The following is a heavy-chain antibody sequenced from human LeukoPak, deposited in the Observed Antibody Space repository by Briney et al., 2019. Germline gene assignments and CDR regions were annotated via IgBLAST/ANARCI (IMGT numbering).Heavy chain of an antibody. CDR1: GFTFSNAW. CDR2: IKSKTDGGTT. V-gene: IGHV3-15*01. CDR3: TTVAKWLRFGQYYYYMDV. J-gene: IGHJ6*03. Sequence: GGSLRLSCAASGFTFSNAWMSWVRQAPGKGLEWVGRIKSKTDGGTTDYAAPVKGRFTISRDDSKNTLYLQMNSLKTEDTAVYYCTTVAKWLRFGQYYYYMDVWGKGTTVTVSS. D-gene: IGHD5-12*01.